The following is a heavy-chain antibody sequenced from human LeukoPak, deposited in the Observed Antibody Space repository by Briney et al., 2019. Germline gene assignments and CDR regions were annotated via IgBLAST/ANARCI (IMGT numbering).Heavy chain of an antibody. D-gene: IGHD1-1*01. J-gene: IGHJ4*02. Sequence: GGSLRLSCAASGFTFSSYDMSWVRQAPGKGLEWVSGISGSGNIIFYADSVKGRFTVSRDNSKSTLYLHMFSLRAEDTAIYYCARALQLEPRTYDCCGQRTPVTLSS. V-gene: IGHV3-23*01. CDR3: ARALQLEPRTYDC. CDR1: GFTFSSYD. CDR2: ISGSGNII.